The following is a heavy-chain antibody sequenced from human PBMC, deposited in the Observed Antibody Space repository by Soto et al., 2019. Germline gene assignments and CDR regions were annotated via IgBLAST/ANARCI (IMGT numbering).Heavy chain of an antibody. Sequence: QVQLVESGGGVVQPGRSLRLSCAASGFTFSTYGMHWVRQAPGKGLEWVAVMGDDGITTFYADSVKGRFTISRDNSKNTLFLQMNSLRADDTDVYYCAKEFQWELHAFDIWGQGTMVTVSS. D-gene: IGHD1-26*01. CDR1: GFTFSTYG. J-gene: IGHJ3*02. CDR3: AKEFQWELHAFDI. V-gene: IGHV3-30*18. CDR2: MGDDGITT.